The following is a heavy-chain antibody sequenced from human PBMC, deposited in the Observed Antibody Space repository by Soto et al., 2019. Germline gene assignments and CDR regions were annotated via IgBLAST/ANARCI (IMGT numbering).Heavy chain of an antibody. CDR3: ARGDYYGSNVVFVY. V-gene: IGHV1-18*01. Sequence: QVKLVQSGAEVKKPGASVKVSCKASGYSFTSYSISWVRQAPGQGLEWMGWISAYNGNTNYAQKFQGRVTMTTDTSTSTAYMELRSLRSDDTAVYYCARGDYYGSNVVFVYWGQGALVTVSS. J-gene: IGHJ4*02. CDR2: ISAYNGNT. D-gene: IGHD3-22*01. CDR1: GYSFTSYS.